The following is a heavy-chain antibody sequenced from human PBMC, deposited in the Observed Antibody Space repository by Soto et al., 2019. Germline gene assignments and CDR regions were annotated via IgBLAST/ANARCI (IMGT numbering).Heavy chain of an antibody. Sequence: ETLSLSCTVSVGSMSSNYWTWIRQPPGKGLEWIGYVYNSGSTNYNPSLKSRVTISEDTSKSQFSLKVNSMTAADTAVYYCARYRREAVAGYTLDNWGQGILVTVS. CDR2: VYNSGST. CDR1: VGSMSSNY. CDR3: ARYRREAVAGYTLDN. J-gene: IGHJ4*01. D-gene: IGHD6-13*01. V-gene: IGHV4-59*01.